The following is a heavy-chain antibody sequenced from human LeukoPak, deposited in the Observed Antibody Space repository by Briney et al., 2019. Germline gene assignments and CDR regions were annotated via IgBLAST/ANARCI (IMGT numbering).Heavy chain of an antibody. Sequence: GGSLRLSCVASGFTFSSYWMSWVRQAPGKGLEWVANMKQDGSEKYYVDSVKGRFTISRDNAKNSLYLQMNSLRAEDTAVYYCARDRVQLWATFDYWGQGTLVTVSS. CDR1: GFTFSSYW. CDR3: ARDRVQLWATFDY. CDR2: MKQDGSEK. J-gene: IGHJ4*02. D-gene: IGHD5-18*01. V-gene: IGHV3-7*03.